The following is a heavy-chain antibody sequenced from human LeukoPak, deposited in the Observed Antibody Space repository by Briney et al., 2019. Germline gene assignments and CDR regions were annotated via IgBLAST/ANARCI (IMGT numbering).Heavy chain of an antibody. CDR1: VGSINSYY. J-gene: IGHJ3*01. D-gene: IGHD3-22*01. CDR2: IYNSGNT. V-gene: IGHV4-59*01. Sequence: SETLSLTCTVSVGSINSYYWTWIRQPPGKGLEGIGNIYNSGNTNYNPSPKSRVPISVDTSKNQFSLKLNSVTAADTAVYYCAREVTKRSYYDSSGYYVRWGQGTMVTVSS. CDR3: AREVTKRSYYDSSGYYVR.